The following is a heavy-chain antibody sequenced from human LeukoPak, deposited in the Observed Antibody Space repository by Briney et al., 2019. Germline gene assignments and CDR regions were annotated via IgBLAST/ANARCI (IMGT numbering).Heavy chain of an antibody. CDR2: IYYSGST. CDR3: ARHNYDFWSGYYNPTLYYYYGMDV. J-gene: IGHJ6*02. CDR1: GGSISSYY. V-gene: IGHV4-59*08. Sequence: SETLSLTCPVSGGSISSYYWSWIRQPPGKGLEWIGYIYYSGSTNYNPSLKSRVTISVDTSKNQFSLKLSSVTAADTAVYYCARHNYDFWSGYYNPTLYYYYGMDVWGQGTTVTVSS. D-gene: IGHD3-3*01.